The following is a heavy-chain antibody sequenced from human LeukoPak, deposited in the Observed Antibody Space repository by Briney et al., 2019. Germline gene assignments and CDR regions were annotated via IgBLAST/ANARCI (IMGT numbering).Heavy chain of an antibody. CDR2: IFYSGST. D-gene: IGHD2-21*02. J-gene: IGHJ5*02. V-gene: IGHV4-39*01. CDR1: GGSISSSSYS. Sequence: SETLSLTCTVSGGSISSSSYSWGWIRQPPGKGLEWIGSIFYSGSTYYNPSLKSRVTISLDTSKNQFSLKVSSVTAADTAVYYCARHAEVVVTAIRWFGPWGQGTLVTVSS. CDR3: ARHAEVVVTAIRWFGP.